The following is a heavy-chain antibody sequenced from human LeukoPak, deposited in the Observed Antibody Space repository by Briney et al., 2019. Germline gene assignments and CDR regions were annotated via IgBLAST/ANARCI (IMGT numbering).Heavy chain of an antibody. J-gene: IGHJ4*02. V-gene: IGHV3-30*02. Sequence: GGSLRLSCAASGFTFSSYGMHWVRQAPGMGLEWVAFIRYDGSNKYYADSVKSRFTISRDNSKNTLYLQMNSLRAEDTAVYYCAKVYPHIARPFDYWGQETLVTVSS. D-gene: IGHD2-2*02. CDR3: AKVYPHIARPFDY. CDR2: IRYDGSNK. CDR1: GFTFSSYG.